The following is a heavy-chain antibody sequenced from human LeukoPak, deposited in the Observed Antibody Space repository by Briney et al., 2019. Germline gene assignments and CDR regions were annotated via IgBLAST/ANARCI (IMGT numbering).Heavy chain of an antibody. CDR3: AVGGGY. J-gene: IGHJ4*02. D-gene: IGHD3-16*01. Sequence: GGSLRLSCAASGFTFSSYEMNGVRQAPGKGLEWVSHISSIGTTIYYADSVKGRFTISRDNAKNSLFLQMNSLRAEDTAVYYFAVGGGYWGQGTLVTVSS. V-gene: IGHV3-48*03. CDR1: GFTFSSYE. CDR2: ISSIGTTI.